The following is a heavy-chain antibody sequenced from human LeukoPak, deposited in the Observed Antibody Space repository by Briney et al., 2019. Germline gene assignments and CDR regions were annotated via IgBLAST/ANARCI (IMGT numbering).Heavy chain of an antibody. CDR2: IYYSGST. D-gene: IGHD6-13*01. J-gene: IGHJ4*02. CDR1: GGSISSYY. CDR3: ARDGISPAAAGF. Sequence: SETLSLTCTVSGGSISSYYWSWIRQPPGKGLEWIGYIYYSGSTNYNPSLKSRVTISVDTSKNQFSLKLSSVTAADTAVYYCARDGISPAAAGFWGQGTLVTVSS. V-gene: IGHV4-59*01.